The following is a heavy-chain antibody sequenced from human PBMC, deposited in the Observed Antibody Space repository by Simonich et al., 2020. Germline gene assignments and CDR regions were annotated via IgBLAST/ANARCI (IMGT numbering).Heavy chain of an antibody. V-gene: IGHV3-21*01. CDR1: GFTFSSYS. CDR3: ARSHWGSPIDY. J-gene: IGHJ4*02. CDR2: ISSSSSYK. D-gene: IGHD7-27*01. Sequence: EVQLVESGGGLVKPGGSLRLSCAASGFTFSSYSMNWVRQAPGKGLEGVSSISSSSSYKYYADSVKGRFTISRDNAKNSLYLQMNSLRAEDTAVYYCARSHWGSPIDYWGQGTLVTVSS.